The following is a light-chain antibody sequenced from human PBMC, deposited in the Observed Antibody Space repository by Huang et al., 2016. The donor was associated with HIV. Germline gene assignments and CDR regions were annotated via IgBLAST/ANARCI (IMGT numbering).Light chain of an antibody. CDR2: AVT. CDR3: QQSYGTPWT. Sequence: DIQMTQSPSSLSASVGDRVTITCRASPSVSTYLNWYRQQPGKAPELLIHAVTKLQSGVPSRFSGSGSGTDFTLTITNLQAEDIAVYFCQQSYGTPWTFGQGTKVEIK. CDR1: PSVSTY. J-gene: IGKJ1*01. V-gene: IGKV1-39*01.